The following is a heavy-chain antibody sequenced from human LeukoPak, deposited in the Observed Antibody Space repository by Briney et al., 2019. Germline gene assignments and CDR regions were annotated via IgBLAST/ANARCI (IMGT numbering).Heavy chain of an antibody. V-gene: IGHV3-30*03. Sequence: PGRSLRLSCAASGFTFSSYGMHWVRQAPGKGLGWVSLISYDGSNKYYADSVKGRFTITRDNSKNTLYVQMNSLRAEDTAVYYCARKLGADIGAFDIWGQGTMVTVSS. CDR3: ARKLGADIGAFDI. D-gene: IGHD2-15*01. J-gene: IGHJ3*02. CDR1: GFTFSSYG. CDR2: ISYDGSNK.